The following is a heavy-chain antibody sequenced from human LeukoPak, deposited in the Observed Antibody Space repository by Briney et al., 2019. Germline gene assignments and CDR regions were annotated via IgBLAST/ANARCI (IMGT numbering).Heavy chain of an antibody. CDR1: GFSFSSYS. J-gene: IGHJ5*02. D-gene: IGHD3-16*01. V-gene: IGHV3-48*04. CDR3: AREVWGSGAHWFDP. Sequence: SGGSLRLSCEASGFSFSSYSMNWVRQAPGKGLEWVSYISSSTTTKDYAESVKGRFTISRDNAKNSLYLQMNSLRAEDTAVYYCAREVWGSGAHWFDPWGQGTLVTVSS. CDR2: ISSSTTTK.